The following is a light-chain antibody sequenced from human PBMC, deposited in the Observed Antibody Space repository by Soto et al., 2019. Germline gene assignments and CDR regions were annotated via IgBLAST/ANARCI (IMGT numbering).Light chain of an antibody. CDR3: LQYANLPLT. J-gene: IGKJ4*01. V-gene: IGKV1-33*01. Sequence: DIQMTQSPSSLSPSVGDRITITCQASQDIRNYLNWFQQKPGKAPQLLIFDASNLEPGVPSSFSGSGSGTEFTLTISSLQPEDFATYYCLQYANLPLTFGGGTKV. CDR1: QDIRNY. CDR2: DAS.